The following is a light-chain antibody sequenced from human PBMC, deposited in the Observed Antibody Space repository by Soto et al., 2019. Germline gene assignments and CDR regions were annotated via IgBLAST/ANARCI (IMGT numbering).Light chain of an antibody. J-gene: IGLJ1*01. CDR3: CSHAGDNTYV. CDR2: EVT. CDR1: SSDVGGYNY. Sequence: QSALTQPPSASGSPGQSVTISCTGTSSDVGGYNYVSWYQQHPGKAPKLMIYEVTKRPSGVPDRFSGSKSGNTASLTVSGLQAEDEADYFCCSHAGDNTYVFGTGTKVTLL. V-gene: IGLV2-8*01.